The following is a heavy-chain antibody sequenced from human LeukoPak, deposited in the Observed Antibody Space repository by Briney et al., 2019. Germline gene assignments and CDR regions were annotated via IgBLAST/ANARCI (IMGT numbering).Heavy chain of an antibody. CDR2: ISGSGGST. V-gene: IGHV3-23*01. CDR3: ANRGGSSGAFDI. D-gene: IGHD6-6*01. CDR1: GVTFSSYA. J-gene: IGHJ3*02. Sequence: GGSLRLSCAASGVTFSSYAMGWVRQAPGKGLEWVSAISGSGGSTYYADSVKGRFTISRDNSKNTLYLQMNSLRAEDTAVYYCANRGGSSGAFDIWGQGTMVTVSS.